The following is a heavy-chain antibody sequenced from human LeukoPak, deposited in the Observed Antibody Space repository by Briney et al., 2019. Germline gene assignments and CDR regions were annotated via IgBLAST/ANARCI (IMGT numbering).Heavy chain of an antibody. CDR2: IYSSGST. Sequence: SETLSLTCTVSGGSISSYYWSWIRQPAGKGLEWIGRIYSSGSTNYNPSLKSRVTMSVDTSKNQFSLRLTSVTAADTAVYYCARVVVFGVVSSDYYYYYMDVWGKGTTVTVSS. J-gene: IGHJ6*03. D-gene: IGHD3-3*01. CDR1: GGSISSYY. CDR3: ARVVVFGVVSSDYYYYYMDV. V-gene: IGHV4-4*07.